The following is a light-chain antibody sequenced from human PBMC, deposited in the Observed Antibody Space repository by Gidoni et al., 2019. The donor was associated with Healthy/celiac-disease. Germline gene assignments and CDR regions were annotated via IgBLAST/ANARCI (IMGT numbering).Light chain of an antibody. V-gene: IGKV1-5*03. Sequence: DIQMTQSPSTLSASVGDRVTITCRASQSIRSWLAWYQQKPGKAPKLLIYKASSLESGVPSSFSGSGSGTEFTLTSSSLQPDDFATYYCQQYNSYPLYTFGQGTKLEIK. CDR1: QSIRSW. CDR2: KAS. CDR3: QQYNSYPLYT. J-gene: IGKJ2*01.